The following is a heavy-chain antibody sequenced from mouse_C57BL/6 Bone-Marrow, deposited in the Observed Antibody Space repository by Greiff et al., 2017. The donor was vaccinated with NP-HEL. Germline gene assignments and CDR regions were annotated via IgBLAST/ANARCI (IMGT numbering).Heavy chain of an antibody. D-gene: IGHD1-1*01. CDR3: ARNNHYYGSSYPFAY. J-gene: IGHJ3*01. Sequence: VQRVESGPGLVQPSQSLSITCTVSGFSLTSYGVHWVRQSPGKGLEWLGVIWSGGSTDYNAAFISRLSISKDNSKSQVFFKMNSLQADDTAIYYCARNNHYYGSSYPFAYWGQGTLVTVSA. V-gene: IGHV2-2*01. CDR1: GFSLTSYG. CDR2: IWSGGST.